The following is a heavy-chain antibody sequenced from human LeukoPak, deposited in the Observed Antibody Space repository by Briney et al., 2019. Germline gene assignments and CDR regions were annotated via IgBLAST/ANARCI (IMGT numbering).Heavy chain of an antibody. Sequence: SETLSLTCAVYGGSFSGYYWSWIRQPPGKGLEWIGEINHSGSTNYNPSLKSRVTISVDTSKNQFSLKLSSVTAADTAVYYCTREGVYAPDPSSYHRDAFDIWGQGTEVIVSS. D-gene: IGHD3-16*02. CDR3: TREGVYAPDPSSYHRDAFDI. J-gene: IGHJ3*02. CDR1: GGSFSGYY. V-gene: IGHV4-34*01. CDR2: INHSGST.